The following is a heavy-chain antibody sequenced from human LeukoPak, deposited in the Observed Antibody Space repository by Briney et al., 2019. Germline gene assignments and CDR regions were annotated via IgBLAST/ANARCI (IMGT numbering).Heavy chain of an antibody. J-gene: IGHJ6*03. Sequence: TPSETLSLTCTVSGDSISSGDYYWSWIRQPAGKGLEWIGRISSSGSTNYNPSLKSRVTISVDTSKNQFSLKLSSVTAADTAVYYCAREGYSYGYYYYYMDVWGKGTTVTISS. CDR2: ISSSGST. CDR3: AREGYSYGYYYYYMDV. V-gene: IGHV4-61*02. CDR1: GDSISSGDYY. D-gene: IGHD5-18*01.